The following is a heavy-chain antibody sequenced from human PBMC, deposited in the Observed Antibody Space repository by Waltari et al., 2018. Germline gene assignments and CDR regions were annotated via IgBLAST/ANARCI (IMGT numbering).Heavy chain of an antibody. Sequence: QVQLQESGPGLVKPSETLSLTCPVSGRSISSNWWTWIRQPPGKGLEWIGEINGNSGNTNYNPSLKSRVTISKDASKKQVSLKLSSVTAADTAMYYCARIDNYGGYGLDSWGQGVVVTVSS. D-gene: IGHD4-17*01. V-gene: IGHV4-59*12. J-gene: IGHJ4*03. CDR3: ARIDNYGGYGLDS. CDR1: GRSISSNW. CDR2: INGNSGNT.